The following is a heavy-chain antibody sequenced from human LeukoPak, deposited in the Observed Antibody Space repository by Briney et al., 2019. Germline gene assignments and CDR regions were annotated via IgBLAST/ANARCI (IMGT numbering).Heavy chain of an antibody. V-gene: IGHV4-31*03. CDR1: GGSISSGGYY. Sequence: PSETLSLTCTVAGGSISSGGYYWSWIRQHPGKGLEWIGYIYYSGSTYYNPSLKSRVTISVDTSKNQFSLKLRSVTAAGTAVYYCAREYPPDSSGYYGVGWFDPWGQGTLVTVSS. CDR2: IYYSGST. D-gene: IGHD3-22*01. CDR3: AREYPPDSSGYYGVGWFDP. J-gene: IGHJ5*02.